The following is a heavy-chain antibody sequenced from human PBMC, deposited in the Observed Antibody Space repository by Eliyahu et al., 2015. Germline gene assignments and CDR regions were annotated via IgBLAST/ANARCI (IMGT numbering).Heavy chain of an antibody. D-gene: IGHD5-12*01. CDR3: AGXRWLRSLYYFDY. CDR2: ISSASSYL. J-gene: IGHJ4*02. Sequence: GKGLEWVSSISSASSYLYYADSVKGRFTISRDNAKKSLYLQMNSLXAXDTAXYYCAGXRWLRSLYYFDYWGQGTLVTVSS. V-gene: IGHV3-21*01.